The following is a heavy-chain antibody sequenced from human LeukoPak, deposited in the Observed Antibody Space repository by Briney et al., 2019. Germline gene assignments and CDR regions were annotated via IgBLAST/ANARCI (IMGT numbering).Heavy chain of an antibody. Sequence: PGGSVRLSCAASGFTFSSYRMNWVRQAPGKGLEWVSYISSSSSTIYYADSVKGRFTISRDNAKNSLYLQMNSLRAEDTAVYYCARESSGCPDYWGQGTLVTVSS. CDR3: ARESSGCPDY. CDR1: GFTFSSYR. D-gene: IGHD6-19*01. J-gene: IGHJ4*02. V-gene: IGHV3-48*01. CDR2: ISSSSSTI.